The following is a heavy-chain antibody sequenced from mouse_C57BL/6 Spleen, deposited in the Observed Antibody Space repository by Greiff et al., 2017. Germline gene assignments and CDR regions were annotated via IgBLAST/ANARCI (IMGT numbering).Heavy chain of an antibody. V-gene: IGHV2-2*01. CDR2: IWSGGST. D-gene: IGHD4-1*01. Sequence: VQLQQSGPGLVQPSQSLSITCTVSGFSFTSYGLHWVRQSPGTGLEWLGVIWSGGSTDYNAAYISRLNISKDMSKSQVFIKMNRLQDDDTAIYYCAKHSGRGGYYFDDWGQGTTLTVSS. J-gene: IGHJ2*01. CDR3: AKHSGRGGYYFDD. CDR1: GFSFTSYG.